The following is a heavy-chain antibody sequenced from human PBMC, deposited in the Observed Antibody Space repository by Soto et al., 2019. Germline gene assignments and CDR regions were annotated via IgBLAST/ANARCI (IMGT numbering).Heavy chain of an antibody. Sequence: GGSLRLSCAASGFTFSSYSMNWVRQAPGKGLEWVSYISSSSSTIYYADSVKGRFTISRDNAKNSLYLQMNSLRAEDTAVYYCAREGITMVRGVTVNYYYYYMDVWGKGTTVTVSS. V-gene: IGHV3-48*01. CDR1: GFTFSSYS. J-gene: IGHJ6*03. D-gene: IGHD3-10*01. CDR3: AREGITMVRGVTVNYYYYYMDV. CDR2: ISSSSSTI.